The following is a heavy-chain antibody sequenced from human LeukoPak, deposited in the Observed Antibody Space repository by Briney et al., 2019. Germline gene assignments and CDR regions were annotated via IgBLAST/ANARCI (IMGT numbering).Heavy chain of an antibody. CDR1: GFTFSSYS. V-gene: IGHV3-48*04. CDR2: ISSSSVTI. CDR3: ARGQGDFWSGYYYYYYMDV. Sequence: GGSLRLSCAASGFTFSSYSMNWVRQAPGKGLEWVSYISSSSVTIYHADSVTGRSTISRHNAKTSLYLQMKSLTAEDTALSYCARGQGDFWSGYYYYYYMDVWGKGTTVTVSS. J-gene: IGHJ6*03. D-gene: IGHD3-3*01.